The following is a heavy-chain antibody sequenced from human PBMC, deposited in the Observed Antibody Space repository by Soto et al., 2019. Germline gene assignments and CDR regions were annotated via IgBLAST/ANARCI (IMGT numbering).Heavy chain of an antibody. V-gene: IGHV3-23*01. CDR2: ISRGADDT. J-gene: IGHJ4*02. D-gene: IGHD6-19*01. CDR1: GFTFHIYP. Sequence: EVQLLESGGGVVQPGGSLRLSCAASGFTFHIYPMTWVRQTPGKGLEWVSTISRGADDTQYADSVNGRFTLTRDDSKKTLYLQLNGLRAEDTAVYYCARRGERWLPEDYWGQGTLVTVSS. CDR3: ARRGERWLPEDY.